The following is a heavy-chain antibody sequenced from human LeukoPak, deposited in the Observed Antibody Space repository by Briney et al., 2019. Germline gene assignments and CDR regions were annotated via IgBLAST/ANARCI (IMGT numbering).Heavy chain of an antibody. V-gene: IGHV3-23*01. CDR2: ISGSGGST. J-gene: IGHJ4*02. CDR1: GFSFSNYA. D-gene: IGHD2-15*01. Sequence: GGSLRLSCAASGFSFSNYAMNWVRQAPGKGLEWVSTISGSGGSTYYADSVKGRFIISRDNSKNTLYLQMNSLRAEDTAVYYCAKAADTRTGYYFDYWGQGTLVTVSS. CDR3: AKAADTRTGYYFDY.